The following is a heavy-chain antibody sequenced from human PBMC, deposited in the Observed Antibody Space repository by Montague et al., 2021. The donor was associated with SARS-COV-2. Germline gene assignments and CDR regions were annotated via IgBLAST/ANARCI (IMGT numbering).Heavy chain of an antibody. CDR3: ARGLQQRSNFDY. J-gene: IGHJ4*02. Sequence: SLRLSCAASGFSVSDSYMSWVRQAPGKGPEWVSIIKAGNTYYTDSVKGRFTMSRDKSKNTLSLQMNILRDEDTAVYYCARGLQQRSNFDYWGQGTLVTVSS. D-gene: IGHD6-25*01. V-gene: IGHV3-53*01. CDR1: GFSVSDSY. CDR2: IKAGNT.